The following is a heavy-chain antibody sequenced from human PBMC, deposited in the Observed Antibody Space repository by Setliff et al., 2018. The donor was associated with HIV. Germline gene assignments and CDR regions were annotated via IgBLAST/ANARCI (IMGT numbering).Heavy chain of an antibody. Sequence: PSETLSLTCTVSAGSIRSSTYYWAWIRQPPGKGLEWIGTIYYSGSTYYNPSLKSRVTISVDTSKNQLSLKLSSVTATDSAVYYCARRTAVAGHWNFDLWGRGTLVTVSS. J-gene: IGHJ2*01. CDR3: ARRTAVAGHWNFDL. V-gene: IGHV4-39*01. CDR2: IYYSGST. D-gene: IGHD6-19*01. CDR1: AGSIRSSTYY.